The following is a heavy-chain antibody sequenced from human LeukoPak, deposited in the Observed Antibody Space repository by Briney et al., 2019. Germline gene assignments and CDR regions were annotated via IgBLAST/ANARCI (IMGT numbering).Heavy chain of an antibody. J-gene: IGHJ5*02. CDR3: ARETSWSYEQSGARNWFDP. D-gene: IGHD3-10*01. CDR1: GYSITSRNFF. Sequence: SQTLSLTCTVTGYSITSRNFFWTWIRQPAGKGPEWVGHISSTGSTSYNPSLKSRVTISVDTSKNQFSLKLSSVTAADTAVYYCARETSWSYEQSGARNWFDPWGQGTLVTVSS. V-gene: IGHV4-61*09. CDR2: ISSTGST.